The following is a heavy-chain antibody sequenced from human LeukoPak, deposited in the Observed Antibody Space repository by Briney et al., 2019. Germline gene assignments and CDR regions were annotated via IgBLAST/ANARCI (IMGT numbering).Heavy chain of an antibody. J-gene: IGHJ4*02. Sequence: SVKVSCKASGGTFSSYAISWVRQAPGQGLEWMGGIIPIFGTANYAQKFQGRVTITADESTSTAYMELNSLRAEDTALYYCAKDSRRAQWLALDYWGQGTLVTVSS. CDR1: GGTFSSYA. V-gene: IGHV1-69*13. D-gene: IGHD6-19*01. CDR2: IIPIFGTA. CDR3: AKDSRRAQWLALDY.